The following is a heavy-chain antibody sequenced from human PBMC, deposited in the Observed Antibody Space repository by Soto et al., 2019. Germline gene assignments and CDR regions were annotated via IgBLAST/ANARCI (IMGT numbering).Heavy chain of an antibody. D-gene: IGHD6-13*01. CDR3: AKAGSSWYAAYYYYYGMDV. CDR1: GFTFSSYG. CDR2: ISYDGSNK. V-gene: IGHV3-30*18. J-gene: IGHJ6*02. Sequence: QVQLVESGGGVVQPGRSLRLSCAASGFTFSSYGMPWVRQAPGKGLEWVAVISYDGSNKYYADSVKGRFTISRDNSKNTLYLQMNSLRAEDTAVYYCAKAGSSWYAAYYYYYGMDVWGQGTTVTVSS.